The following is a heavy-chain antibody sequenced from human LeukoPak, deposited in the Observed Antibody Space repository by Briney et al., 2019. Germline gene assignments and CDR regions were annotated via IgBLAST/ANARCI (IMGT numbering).Heavy chain of an antibody. V-gene: IGHV3-72*01. CDR1: GFTFSDHY. J-gene: IGHJ4*02. CDR2: SRNKANGYTT. CDR3: TRTGYCGGGRCYSDYYDS. Sequence: PGGSLRLSCAASGFTFSDHYMDWVRQARGKGLEWVGRSRNKANGYTTEYAASVKGSFIVSRDDSKSSLYLQMNSLETEDTAVYFCTRTGYCGGGRCYSDYYDSWGQGTLVTVSS. D-gene: IGHD2-15*01.